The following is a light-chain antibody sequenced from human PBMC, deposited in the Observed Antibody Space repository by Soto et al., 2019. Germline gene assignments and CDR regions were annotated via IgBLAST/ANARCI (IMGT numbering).Light chain of an antibody. CDR1: QSVSSY. CDR2: DAS. Sequence: EIVLTQSPATLSLSPGERATLSCRASQSVSSYLAWYQQKPGQAPRLLIYDASNRATGIPARFSGSGSGTDFTLTISSLEPEDFAVYYCQHYGASPKYTFGQGPKLEIK. CDR3: QHYGASPKYT. V-gene: IGKV3-11*01. J-gene: IGKJ2*01.